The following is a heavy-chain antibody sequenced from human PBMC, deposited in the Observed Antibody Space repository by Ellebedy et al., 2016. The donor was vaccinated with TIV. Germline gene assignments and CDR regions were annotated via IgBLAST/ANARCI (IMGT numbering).Heavy chain of an antibody. V-gene: IGHV3-23*01. Sequence: GESLKISCAASGFTFSSYAMSWVRQAPGKGLEWVSAISGSGGSTYYADSVKGRFTISRDNSKNTLYLQMNSLRAEDTAVYYCAASILVMARGVRFDYWGQGTLVTVSS. CDR2: ISGSGGST. CDR3: AASILVMARGVRFDY. J-gene: IGHJ4*02. D-gene: IGHD3-22*01. CDR1: GFTFSSYA.